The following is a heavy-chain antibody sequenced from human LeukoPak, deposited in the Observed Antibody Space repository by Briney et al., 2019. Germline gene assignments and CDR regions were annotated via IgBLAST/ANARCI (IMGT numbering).Heavy chain of an antibody. CDR1: GGSISSNKYY. J-gene: IGHJ5*02. V-gene: IGHV4-39*07. Sequence: PSETLSLTCSVSGGSISSNKYYWDWIRQPPGKGLEWIGSMYYSGSTYYNPSLKSRVTISVDTSKNQISLKLSSVTAADTAVYYCARDRLVKKRYCSGGSCQNWFDPWGQGTLVTVSS. CDR3: ARDRLVKKRYCSGGSCQNWFDP. CDR2: MYYSGST. D-gene: IGHD2-15*01.